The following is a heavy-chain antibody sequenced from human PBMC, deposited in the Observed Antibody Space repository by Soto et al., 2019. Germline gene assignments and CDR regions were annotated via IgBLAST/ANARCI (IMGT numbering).Heavy chain of an antibody. D-gene: IGHD3-22*01. CDR1: GGSISSYY. J-gene: IGHJ5*02. CDR3: ARDLYYYDSSGQSHWFDP. CDR2: IYYSGST. Sequence: SETLSLTCTVSGGSISSYYWSWIRQHPGKGLEWIGYIYYSGSTYYNPSLKSRVTISVDTSKNQFSLKLSSVTAADTAVYYCARDLYYYDSSGQSHWFDPWGQGTLVTVSS. V-gene: IGHV4-59*06.